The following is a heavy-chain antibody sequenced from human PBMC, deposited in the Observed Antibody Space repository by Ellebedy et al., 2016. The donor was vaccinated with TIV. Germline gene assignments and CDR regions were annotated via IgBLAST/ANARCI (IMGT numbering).Heavy chain of an antibody. Sequence: PGGSLRLSCSASGFIFSSYAMHWARQAPGKGLEYVSAISSTGGSTYYADSVKGRFTISRDNSKNTLYIEMSSLRPEDTAVYYWAVVAGTDYFDCWGQGTLVTVSS. D-gene: IGHD6-19*01. CDR3: AVVAGTDYFDC. CDR2: ISSTGGST. CDR1: GFIFSSYA. J-gene: IGHJ4*02. V-gene: IGHV3-64*05.